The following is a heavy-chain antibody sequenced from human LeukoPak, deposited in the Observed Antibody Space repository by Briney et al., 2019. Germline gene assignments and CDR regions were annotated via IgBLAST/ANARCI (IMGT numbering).Heavy chain of an antibody. CDR3: ARVEVLLWFGELLYYMDV. CDR1: GGSISSYY. V-gene: IGHV4-59*01. J-gene: IGHJ6*03. Sequence: SETLSLTCTVSGGSISSYYRSWIRQPPGKGLEWIGYIYYSGSTNYNPSLKSRVTISVDTSKNQFSLKLSSVTAADTAVYYCARVEVLLWFGELLYYMDVWGKGTTVTISS. CDR2: IYYSGST. D-gene: IGHD3-10*01.